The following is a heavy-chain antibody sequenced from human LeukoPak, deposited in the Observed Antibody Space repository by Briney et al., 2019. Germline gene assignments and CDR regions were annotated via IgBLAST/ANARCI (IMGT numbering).Heavy chain of an antibody. V-gene: IGHV3-21*01. CDR3: ARVESAGYSYGIDY. CDR2: ISSSSSYI. D-gene: IGHD5-18*01. CDR1: GFTFSSYG. Sequence: GGSLRLSCAASGFTFSSYGMHWVRQAPGKGLEWVSSISSSSSYIYYADSVKGRFTISRDNAKNSLYLQMNSLRAEDTAVYYCARVESAGYSYGIDYWGQGTLVTVSS. J-gene: IGHJ4*02.